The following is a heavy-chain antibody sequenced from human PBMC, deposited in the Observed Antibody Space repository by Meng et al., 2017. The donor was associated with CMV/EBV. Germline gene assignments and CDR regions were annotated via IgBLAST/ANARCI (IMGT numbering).Heavy chain of an antibody. D-gene: IGHD2-2*01. CDR1: GYTFTGHY. J-gene: IGHJ6*02. Sequence: ASVKVSCKASGYTFTGHYMHWVRQAPGQGLEWMGWINPNSGGTNYAQKFQGRVTMTRDTSISTAYMELSRLRSDDTAVYYCARQLQFGEYGMDVWGQGTTVTVSS. CDR2: INPNSGGT. V-gene: IGHV1-2*02. CDR3: ARQLQFGEYGMDV.